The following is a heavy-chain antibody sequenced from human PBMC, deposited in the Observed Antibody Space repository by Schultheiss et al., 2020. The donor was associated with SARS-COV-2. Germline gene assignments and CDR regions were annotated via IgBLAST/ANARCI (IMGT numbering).Heavy chain of an antibody. D-gene: IGHD6-13*01. CDR2: IYYSGST. V-gene: IGHV4-4*07. CDR3: ARGSRFSYYGMDV. CDR1: GGSISSYY. Sequence: SQTLSLTCTVSGGSISSYYWSWIRQPAGKGLEWIGSIYYSGSTNYNPSLNSRVTISVDTSKNQFSLKLSSVTAADTAVYYCARGSRFSYYGMDVWGQGTTVPVS. J-gene: IGHJ6*02.